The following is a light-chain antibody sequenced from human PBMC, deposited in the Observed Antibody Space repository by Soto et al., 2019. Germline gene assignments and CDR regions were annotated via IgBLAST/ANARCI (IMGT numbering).Light chain of an antibody. V-gene: IGKV3-20*01. Sequence: ELLLPPSPGTLSFSPGDIATPSCRAIPSLPSRSSAWYXEXPGXAPRXLISAASTRADEIPDRFSGRGSGTDFTLTLCRRETEDFAEYHWEQSSIRRTFSQRTKVDIK. J-gene: IGKJ1*01. CDR1: PSLPSRS. CDR2: AAS. CDR3: EQSSIRRT.